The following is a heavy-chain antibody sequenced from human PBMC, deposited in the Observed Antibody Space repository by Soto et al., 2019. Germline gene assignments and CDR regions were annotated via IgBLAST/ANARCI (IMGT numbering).Heavy chain of an antibody. V-gene: IGHV2-26*04. D-gene: IGHD6-13*01. J-gene: IGHJ5*02. Sequence: QVTVKESGPMLVKPTETLTLTCTVSGFSLSNAGLGVSWIRQPPGKALEWLAHIFSNDEKSYSTSLKSRLTISKDTSKSQVVLTMTNMDPVDTATYYCASTYSTSWYWFDTWGQGTLVTVSS. CDR3: ASTYSTSWYWFDT. CDR1: GFSLSNAGLG. CDR2: IFSNDEK.